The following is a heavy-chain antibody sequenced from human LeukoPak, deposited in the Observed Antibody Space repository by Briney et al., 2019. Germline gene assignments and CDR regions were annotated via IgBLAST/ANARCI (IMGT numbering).Heavy chain of an antibody. V-gene: IGHV3-74*01. CDR1: GFTFSSYW. Sequence: GGSLRRSSAASGFTFSSYWMHWVRQAPGKGLVGVSRVNSDGSSTSYADSVKGRFTISRDNGKTKLYLQMTSLRAEDTAVYYCARVRWDSSGWPPRDYYYMDVWGKGTTVTVSS. CDR2: VNSDGSST. CDR3: ARVRWDSSGWPPRDYYYMDV. J-gene: IGHJ6*03. D-gene: IGHD6-19*01.